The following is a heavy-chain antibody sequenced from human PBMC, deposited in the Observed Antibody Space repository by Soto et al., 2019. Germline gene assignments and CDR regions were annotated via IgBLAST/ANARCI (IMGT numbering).Heavy chain of an antibody. CDR1: GYTFTNFG. D-gene: IGHD6-13*01. V-gene: IGHV1-18*01. CDR2: ISAYNGNT. CDR3: ARDDSSSWFDP. J-gene: IGHJ5*02. Sequence: ASVKVSCKTSGYTFTNFGINWVRQAPGQGLEWMGRISAYNGNTNYAQKLQGRVTMTTDTSTSTAYMELRSLRSDDTAVYYCARDDSSSWFDPWGQGTLVTVSS.